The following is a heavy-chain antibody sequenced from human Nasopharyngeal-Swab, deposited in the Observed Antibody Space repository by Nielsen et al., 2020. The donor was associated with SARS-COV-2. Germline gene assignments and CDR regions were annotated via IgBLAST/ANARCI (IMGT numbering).Heavy chain of an antibody. CDR1: GFNFSSYW. D-gene: IGHD1-14*01. J-gene: IGHJ4*02. CDR3: GRAGSYRIDY. CDR2: INSDGRTK. V-gene: IGHV3-74*01. Sequence: GESLKISCVASGFNFSSYWMQWVRQPPGKGLEWVARINSDGRTKDHADSLQGRFTIARDNAKNEVYLQLNGLRDEDTAVYYCGRAGSYRIDYWGQGTLVTVSS.